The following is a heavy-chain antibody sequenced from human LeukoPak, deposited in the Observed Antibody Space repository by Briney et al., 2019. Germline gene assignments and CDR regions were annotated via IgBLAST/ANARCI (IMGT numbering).Heavy chain of an antibody. V-gene: IGHV3-30-3*01. CDR1: GFTFSSYA. CDR2: ISYDGSNK. Sequence: PGGSLRLSCAASGFTFSSYAMHWVRQAPGKGLEWVAVISYDGSNKYYADSVKGRFTISRDNSKNTLYLQMNSLRSEDTAVYYCARLGNGSSTSCNRDLSYYYYYMDVGAKGPRSPSP. J-gene: IGHJ6*03. CDR3: ARLGNGSSTSCNRDLSYYYYYMDV. D-gene: IGHD2-2*02.